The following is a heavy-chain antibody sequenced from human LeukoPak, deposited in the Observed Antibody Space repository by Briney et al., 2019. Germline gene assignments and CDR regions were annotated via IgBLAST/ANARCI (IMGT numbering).Heavy chain of an antibody. CDR2: TSADGTTT. D-gene: IGHD6-19*01. CDR1: GLTFNSYW. Sequence: AGSLTLSCVASGLTFNSYWIHWVRHGPGKGLVWVSLTSADGTTTTYADSVRGRFTVSRDNAKNTLYLQMNRLRAEDAAVYYCARGLAGAYRIMDVWGQGTTVTVS. V-gene: IGHV3-74*01. CDR3: ARGLAGAYRIMDV. J-gene: IGHJ6*02.